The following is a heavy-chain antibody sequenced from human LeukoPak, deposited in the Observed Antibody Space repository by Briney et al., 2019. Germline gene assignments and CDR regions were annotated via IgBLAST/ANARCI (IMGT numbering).Heavy chain of an antibody. CDR1: GFTFSSYA. J-gene: IGHJ4*02. CDR2: ISSNGGST. D-gene: IGHD3-22*01. CDR3: VKGAMINYFDY. Sequence: GGSLRLSCAASGFTFSSYAMHWVRQAPGKGLEYVSAISSNGGSTYYADSVKGRFTISRDNSKNTLYLQMGSLRAEDTAVYYCVKGAMINYFDYWGQGTLVTVSS. V-gene: IGHV3-64D*06.